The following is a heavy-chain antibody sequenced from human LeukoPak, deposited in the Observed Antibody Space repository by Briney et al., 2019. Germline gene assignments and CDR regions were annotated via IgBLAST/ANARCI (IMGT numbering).Heavy chain of an antibody. Sequence: ASVKVSCKASGYTFTSYYMHWVRQAPGQGLEWMGIINPSGGSTSYAQKFQGRVTMTRDMSTSTDYMELSSLRSEDTTIYYCARDNSVGDNAWWFDPWGQGTLVTVSS. V-gene: IGHV1-46*01. CDR2: INPSGGST. CDR3: ARDNSVGDNAWWFDP. CDR1: GYTFTSYY. J-gene: IGHJ5*02. D-gene: IGHD1-26*01.